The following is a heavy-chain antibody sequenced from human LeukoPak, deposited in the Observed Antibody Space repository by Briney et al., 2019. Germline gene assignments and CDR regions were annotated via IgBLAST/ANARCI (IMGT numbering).Heavy chain of an antibody. D-gene: IGHD6-13*01. CDR2: ISYDGANK. CDR1: GFPFRSYG. V-gene: IGHV3-30*02. Sequence: PGGSLRLSCAASGFPFRSYGMHWDRQAPGKGLEWVSFISYDGANKYYADSVKGRFTISRDNSKNALYVQMNSLRGDDTGMYFCAKDSSSSNYYYGLDVWGQGTTVTVSS. CDR3: AKDSSSSNYYYGLDV. J-gene: IGHJ6*02.